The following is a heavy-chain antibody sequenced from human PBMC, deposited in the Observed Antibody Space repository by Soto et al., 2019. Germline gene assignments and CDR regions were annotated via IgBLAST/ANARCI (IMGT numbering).Heavy chain of an antibody. CDR1: GFTFSSYS. Sequence: PGGSLRLPCAASGFTFSSYSMNWVRQAPGKGLEWVSYISSSSSTIYYADSVKGRFTISRDNAKNSLYLQMNSLRAEDTAVYYCASETGYCSGGSCYSSPAEDSQHWGQGTLVTVSS. J-gene: IGHJ1*01. V-gene: IGHV3-48*04. CDR3: ASETGYCSGGSCYSSPAEDSQH. CDR2: ISSSSSTI. D-gene: IGHD2-15*01.